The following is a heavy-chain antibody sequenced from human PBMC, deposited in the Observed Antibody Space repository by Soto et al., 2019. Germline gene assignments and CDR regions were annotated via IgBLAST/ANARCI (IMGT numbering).Heavy chain of an antibody. Sequence: EVQLVESGGGLVQPGGSLRLSCAASGFTFSSYWMSWVRQAPGKGLEWVANIKQDGSEKYYVDSVKGRFTISRDNAKNSLYLQMNSLRAEDTAVYYCARPGLVEVITSDWYFDLWGRGTLVTVSS. CDR3: ARPGLVEVITSDWYFDL. D-gene: IGHD3-22*01. CDR1: GFTFSSYW. V-gene: IGHV3-7*01. J-gene: IGHJ2*01. CDR2: IKQDGSEK.